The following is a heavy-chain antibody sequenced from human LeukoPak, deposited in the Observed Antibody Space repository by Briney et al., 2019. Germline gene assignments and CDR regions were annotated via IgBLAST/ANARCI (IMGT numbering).Heavy chain of an antibody. J-gene: IGHJ4*02. V-gene: IGHV1-2*02. CDR1: GYSFTGYY. CDR3: ARRGSYFDH. CDR2: INPNNGGT. D-gene: IGHD3-16*01. Sequence: ASVKVSFKASGYSFTGYYIHWVRQAPGQGLEWMGWINPNNGGTNYVQKFQGRVTMTRDTSISTVYMELSGLRSDDTALYYCARRGSYFDHWAQGTLVMVSS.